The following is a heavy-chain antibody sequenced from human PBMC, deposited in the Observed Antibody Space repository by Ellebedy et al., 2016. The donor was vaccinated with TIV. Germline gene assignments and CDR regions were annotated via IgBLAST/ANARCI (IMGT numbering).Heavy chain of an antibody. D-gene: IGHD6-13*01. Sequence: AASVKVSCKASGGTFSSYAISWVRQAPGQGLEWMGRIIPILGIANYAQKFQGRVTITADKSTSTAYMELSSLRSEDTAVYCCARVVWQQPVSYAFDVWGQGTMVTVSS. V-gene: IGHV1-69*04. CDR1: GGTFSSYA. J-gene: IGHJ3*01. CDR2: IIPILGIA. CDR3: ARVVWQQPVSYAFDV.